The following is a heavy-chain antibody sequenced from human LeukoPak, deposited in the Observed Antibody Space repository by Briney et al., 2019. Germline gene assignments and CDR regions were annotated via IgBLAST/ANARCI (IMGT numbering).Heavy chain of an antibody. CDR2: INPNSGGT. CDR3: ARDYGGILVAETFDY. D-gene: IGHD5-12*01. J-gene: IGHJ4*02. Sequence: AASVKVSCKASGYTFTGYYIHWVRQAPGQGLEWMGWINPNSGGTNYAQNFQDRVTMTRDTSISTAYMGLSRLRSDDTAVYYCARDYGGILVAETFDYWGQGTLVTVSS. CDR1: GYTFTGYY. V-gene: IGHV1-2*02.